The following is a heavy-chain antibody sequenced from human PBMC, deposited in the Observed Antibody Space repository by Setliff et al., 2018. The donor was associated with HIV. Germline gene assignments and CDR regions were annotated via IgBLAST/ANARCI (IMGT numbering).Heavy chain of an antibody. CDR3: AREVAADGTYFDY. V-gene: IGHV3-48*01. D-gene: IGHD6-13*01. Sequence: GGSLRLSCAASGFTFSDYTMNWVRQAPGKGLEWVSFISSSSSTIYYADSVKGRFTISRDNAKNSLYLQMNSLRAEDSAVYYCAREVAADGTYFDYWGQGALVTVSS. J-gene: IGHJ4*01. CDR1: GFTFSDYT. CDR2: ISSSSSTI.